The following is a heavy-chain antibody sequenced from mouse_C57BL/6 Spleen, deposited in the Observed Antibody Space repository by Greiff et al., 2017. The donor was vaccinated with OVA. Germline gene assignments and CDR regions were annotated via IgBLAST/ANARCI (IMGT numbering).Heavy chain of an antibody. Sequence: EVQLVESGGGLVQPKGSLKLSCAASGFSFNTYAMNWVRQAPGKGLEWVARIRSKSNNYATYYADSVKDRFTISRDDSESMLYLQMNNLKTEDTAMYYCVRQNYSNYGYAMDYWGQGTSVTVSS. D-gene: IGHD2-5*01. J-gene: IGHJ4*01. V-gene: IGHV10-1*01. CDR1: GFSFNTYA. CDR2: IRSKSNNYAT. CDR3: VRQNYSNYGYAMDY.